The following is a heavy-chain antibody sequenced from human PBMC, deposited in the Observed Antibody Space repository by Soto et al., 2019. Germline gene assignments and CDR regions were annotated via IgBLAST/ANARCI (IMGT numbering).Heavy chain of an antibody. J-gene: IGHJ4*02. Sequence: DVHLVESGGGLVQPGGSLRLSCAVSGFPFSTYAMHWVRQAPGKGLEWISYINSDSTTTFHADSVKGRFTVSRDNAKNSLYLQMSSIRHEDTAVYYCARDLSHWGQGTLVTVSS. CDR3: ARDLSH. CDR2: INSDSTTT. V-gene: IGHV3-48*02. CDR1: GFPFSTYA.